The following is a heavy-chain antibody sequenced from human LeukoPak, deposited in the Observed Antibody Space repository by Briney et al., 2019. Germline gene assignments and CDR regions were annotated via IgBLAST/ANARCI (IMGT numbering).Heavy chain of an antibody. CDR2: INHSGST. CDR1: GGSYSGNY. Sequence: SETLCLTCAVYGGSYSGNYWSWIRQPPGKGLEWIGEINHSGSTNYNPSLKSRVTISVDTSKNQFSLKLSSVTAADTAVYYCARPAGGSGRRLNWFDPWGQGTLVTVSS. V-gene: IGHV4-34*01. D-gene: IGHD3-10*01. CDR3: ARPAGGSGRRLNWFDP. J-gene: IGHJ5*02.